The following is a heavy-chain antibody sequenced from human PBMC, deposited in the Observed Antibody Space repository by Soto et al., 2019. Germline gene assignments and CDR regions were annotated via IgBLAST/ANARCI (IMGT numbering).Heavy chain of an antibody. D-gene: IGHD6-19*01. CDR2: INPNSGGT. CDR3: ARVALRGIAVAGTRYYGMDV. CDR1: GYTFTGYY. V-gene: IGHV1-2*04. Sequence: GASVKVSCKASGYTFTGYYMHWVRQAPGQGLERMGWINPNSGGTNYAQKFQGWVTMTRDTSASTAYMELSSLRSEDTAVYYCARVALRGIAVAGTRYYGMDVWGQGTTVTVSS. J-gene: IGHJ6*02.